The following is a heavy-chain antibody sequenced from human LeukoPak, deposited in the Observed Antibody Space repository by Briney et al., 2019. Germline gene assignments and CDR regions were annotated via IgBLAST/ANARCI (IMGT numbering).Heavy chain of an antibody. CDR3: ARDGDWAFDY. J-gene: IGHJ4*02. D-gene: IGHD2-21*02. Sequence: PGGSLRLSCAASGYTFSSSYSMNWVRQAPGKGLEWVAHISLTTTTVSYAGSVKGRLTMSRDNAKNSLFLQMNSLRAEDTAVYYCARDGDWAFDYWGQGTLVTVSS. CDR1: GYTFSSSYS. CDR2: ISLTTTTV. V-gene: IGHV3-48*01.